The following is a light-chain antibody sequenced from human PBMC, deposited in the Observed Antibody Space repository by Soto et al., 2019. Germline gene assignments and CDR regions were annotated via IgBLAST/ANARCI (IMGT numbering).Light chain of an antibody. CDR3: HHYGGTWA. V-gene: IGKV1-5*01. Sequence: DIQMTQSPSTLSASVGDRVTITCRASQSISNRLAWYQQKPGKAPKVVIYDAFSLESGVPSRFSGSGSGKDILLTINTLQHDGFAPYGCHHYGGTWAFGQGTTVEIK. CDR1: QSISNR. CDR2: DAF. J-gene: IGKJ1*01.